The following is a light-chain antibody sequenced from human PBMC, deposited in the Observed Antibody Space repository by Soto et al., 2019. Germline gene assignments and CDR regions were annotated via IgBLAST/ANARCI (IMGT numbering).Light chain of an antibody. CDR3: QQYGSSPYT. J-gene: IGKJ2*01. Sequence: EIVLTQSPGTLSLSPGEIATLSCRASQSVSSNYLDWYQQKPGQTPRLLIYGASSRATGIPDRFSGSGSGTDFTLTISRLEPEDFAVYYCQQYGSSPYTFGQGTKLEIK. CDR1: QSVSSNY. V-gene: IGKV3-20*01. CDR2: GAS.